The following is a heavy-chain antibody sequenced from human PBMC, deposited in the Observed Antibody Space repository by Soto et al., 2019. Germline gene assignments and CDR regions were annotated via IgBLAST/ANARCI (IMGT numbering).Heavy chain of an antibody. V-gene: IGHV4-4*02. CDR2: IYHSVST. CDR3: ERAPGAYYYGSGKAPTYYYYGMDV. J-gene: IGHJ6*02. D-gene: IGHD3-10*01. Sequence: SETLSLTCAVSGGSISSSNWWSWVRQPPGKGLEWIGEIYHSVSTNYNPSLKSRVTISVDKSKNQFSLKLSSVTAADTAVYYCERAPGAYYYGSGKAPTYYYYGMDVWGHGTTVTV. CDR1: GGSISSSNW.